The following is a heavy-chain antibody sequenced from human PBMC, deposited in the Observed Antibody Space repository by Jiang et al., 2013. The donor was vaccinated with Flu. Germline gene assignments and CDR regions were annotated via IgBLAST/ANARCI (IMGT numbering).Heavy chain of an antibody. V-gene: IGHV6-1*01. J-gene: IGHJ4*02. Sequence: QTLSLTCAISGDSVSSKSVAWNWIRQSPSRGLEWLGRTYYRSKWYNDYAVSVKSRITINPDTSKNQFSLQLNSVTPEDTAVYYCARNSFLQYTLYFDCWGQGTLVTVSS. CDR3: ARNSFLQYTLYFDC. CDR2: TYYRSKWYN. CDR1: GDSVSSKSVA. D-gene: IGHD2-2*02.